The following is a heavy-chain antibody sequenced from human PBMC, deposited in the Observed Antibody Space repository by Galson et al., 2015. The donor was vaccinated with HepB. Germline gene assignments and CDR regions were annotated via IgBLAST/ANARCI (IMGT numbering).Heavy chain of an antibody. D-gene: IGHD4-11*01. V-gene: IGHV3-23*01. J-gene: IGHJ4*02. CDR1: GFTLSNFG. CDR2: ISGSGGST. Sequence: SLRLSCAASGFTLSNFGMSWVCQSPGKGLEWVSGISGSGGSTYYADSVKGRFTISRDNSKNTLYLQMNSLRAEDTAVYYCAKAIGGGVTNGLDYWGQGTLVTVSS. CDR3: AKAIGGGVTNGLDY.